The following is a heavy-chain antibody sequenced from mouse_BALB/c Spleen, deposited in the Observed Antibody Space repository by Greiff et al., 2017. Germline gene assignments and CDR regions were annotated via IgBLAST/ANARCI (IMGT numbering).Heavy chain of an antibody. J-gene: IGHJ3*01. CDR1: GYTFTSYY. Sequence: QVQLQQPGAELVKPGASVKLSCKASGYTFTSYYMYWVKQRPGQGLEWIGGINPSNGGTNFNEKFKSKGTLTVDTSSSTAYMHLSSLTSEDSAVYYCTRSNYRYDAAYWGQGTLVTVSA. D-gene: IGHD2-14*01. V-gene: IGHV1S81*02. CDR3: TRSNYRYDAAY. CDR2: INPSNGGT.